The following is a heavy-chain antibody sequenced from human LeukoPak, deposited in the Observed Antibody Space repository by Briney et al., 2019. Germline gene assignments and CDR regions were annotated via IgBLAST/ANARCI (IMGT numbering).Heavy chain of an antibody. CDR3: AREATNYGDHTMMI. V-gene: IGHV3-21*05. D-gene: IGHD4-17*01. CDR2: ISISSGII. J-gene: IGHJ4*02. Sequence: PGGSLRLSCAASGFTFSTYSMNWVRQAPGKGLEWVSYISISSGIIYYADSVKGRFTISRDNAKNSLYLQMNSLRAEDTAVYYCAREATNYGDHTMMIWGQGTLVTVSS. CDR1: GFTFSTYS.